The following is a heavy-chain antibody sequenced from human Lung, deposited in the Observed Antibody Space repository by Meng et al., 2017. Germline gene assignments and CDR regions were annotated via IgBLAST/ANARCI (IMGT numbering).Heavy chain of an antibody. J-gene: IGHJ4*02. CDR1: GYNFPAYW. CDR2: IDPKSGDT. Sequence: GRLVHLGAEVKKPGASVKVSCKPSGYNFPAYWLHWVRRSPGQGLEWMGRIDPKSGDTHYAQRFQGRVTMTGDTSISTAYMELSGLRSDDTAMYYCARDEDISAAGKLFGDYWGQGTLVTVSS. V-gene: IGHV1-2*06. CDR3: ARDEDISAAGKLFGDY. D-gene: IGHD6-13*01.